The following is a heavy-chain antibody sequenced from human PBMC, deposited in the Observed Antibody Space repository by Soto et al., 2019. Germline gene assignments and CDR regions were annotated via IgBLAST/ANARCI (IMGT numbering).Heavy chain of an antibody. CDR1: GFIFNSYS. CDR3: ASSASPDAY. Sequence: EVQLVESGGGLVQPGGSLRLSSVASGFIFNSYSMNWVRQAPGKGLEWISYINSGSTSVFYADSVKGRFSISRDNAKNSLYLQMNSLRAEDTAVYYCASSASPDAYWGQGTLVTVSS. V-gene: IGHV3-48*01. D-gene: IGHD1-26*01. CDR2: INSGSTSV. J-gene: IGHJ4*02.